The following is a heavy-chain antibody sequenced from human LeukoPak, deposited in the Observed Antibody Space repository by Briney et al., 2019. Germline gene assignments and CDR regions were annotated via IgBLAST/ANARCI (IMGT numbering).Heavy chain of an antibody. V-gene: IGHV3-74*01. D-gene: IGHD1-26*01. Sequence: GGSLRLSCAASGFTFSNFWMHWVRQTPGKGLVWVSRINSDGSSTSYADSVKGRFTISRDNSKNTLYLQMNSLRAEDTAVYYCAKWRGMVENYFDYWGQGTLVTVSS. CDR3: AKWRGMVENYFDY. CDR1: GFTFSNFW. J-gene: IGHJ4*02. CDR2: INSDGSST.